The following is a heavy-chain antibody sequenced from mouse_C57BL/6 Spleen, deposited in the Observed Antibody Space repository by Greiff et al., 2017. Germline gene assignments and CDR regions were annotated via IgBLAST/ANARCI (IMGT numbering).Heavy chain of an antibody. D-gene: IGHD2-5*01. J-gene: IGHJ1*03. Sequence: EVQLVESGGGLVQPKGSLKLSCAASGFTFNTYAMHWVRQAPGTGLEWVARISSKSSNYATYYADSVKDRFTISRDDSQSMLYLQRNNLKTEDTAMYYCVRDGVSSYCSNYVGYCDVWGTGTTVTVSS. CDR2: ISSKSSNYAT. CDR1: GFTFNTYA. V-gene: IGHV10-3*01. CDR3: VRDGVSSYCSNYVGYCDV.